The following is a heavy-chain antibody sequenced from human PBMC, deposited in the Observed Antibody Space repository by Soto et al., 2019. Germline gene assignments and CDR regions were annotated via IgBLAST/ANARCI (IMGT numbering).Heavy chain of an antibody. Sequence: SETLSLTCTVSGGSVSSSIYYWGWIRQPPGKGLEWIGSIYYSGSTYYNSSLKSRVTISVDTSKNQFSLKLSSVTGADTSVYYCARQRTYYYDNSAYFIDHWGQGTLVTVS. CDR2: IYYSGST. J-gene: IGHJ4*02. CDR3: ARQRTYYYDNSAYFIDH. D-gene: IGHD3-22*01. CDR1: GGSVSSSIYY. V-gene: IGHV4-39*01.